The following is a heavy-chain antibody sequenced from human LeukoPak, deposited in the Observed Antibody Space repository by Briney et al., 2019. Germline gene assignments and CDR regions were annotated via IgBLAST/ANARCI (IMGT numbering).Heavy chain of an antibody. CDR1: GGSISSSSYY. J-gene: IGHJ3*02. CDR3: VRSYSSGWYEAFDI. CDR2: IYYSGTT. D-gene: IGHD6-19*01. V-gene: IGHV4-39*01. Sequence: SETLSLTCTVSGGSISSSSYYWGWIRQPPWKGLEWIGRIYYSGTTYYNPSLKSRVTISVDTSKNQFSLKLSSVTAADTAVYYCVRSYSSGWYEAFDIWGQGTMVTVSS.